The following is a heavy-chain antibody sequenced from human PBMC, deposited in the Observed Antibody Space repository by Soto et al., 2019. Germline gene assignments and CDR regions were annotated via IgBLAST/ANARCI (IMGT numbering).Heavy chain of an antibody. CDR1: GFTFSSYG. D-gene: IGHD3-9*01. Sequence: QVQLVESGGGVVQPGRSLRLSCAASGFTFSSYGMHWVRQAPGKGLEWVAVIWYDGSNKYYADSVKGRFTISRDNSKNTLYLQMNSLRAEDTAVYYCAREYYDILTGYPVLPLFSCWGQGTLVTVSS. J-gene: IGHJ4*02. CDR2: IWYDGSNK. CDR3: AREYYDILTGYPVLPLFSC. V-gene: IGHV3-33*01.